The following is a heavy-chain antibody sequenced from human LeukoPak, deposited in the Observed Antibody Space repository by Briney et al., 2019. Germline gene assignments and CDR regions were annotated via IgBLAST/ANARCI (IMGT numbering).Heavy chain of an antibody. CDR1: GFTFSSYE. V-gene: IGHV3-48*03. CDR3: AKDAGGVPAASYFDY. D-gene: IGHD2-2*01. CDR2: ISSSGSTI. J-gene: IGHJ4*02. Sequence: PGGSLRLSCAASGFTFSSYEMNWVRQAPGKGLEWVSYISSSGSTIYYADSVKGRFTISRDNSKNTLYLQMNSLRAEDTAVYYCAKDAGGVPAASYFDYWGQGTLVTVSS.